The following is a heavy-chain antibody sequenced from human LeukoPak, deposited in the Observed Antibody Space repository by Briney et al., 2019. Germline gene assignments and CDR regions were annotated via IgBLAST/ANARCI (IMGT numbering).Heavy chain of an antibody. J-gene: IGHJ1*01. CDR3: ARAPFGGVGWGTARGYFPP. CDR2: IYHSGGT. CDR1: GGSIYGSGWH. Sequence: SETLSLTCSVSGGSIYGSGWHWSWLRQAPGKGLEWIGYIYHSGGTYISPPLTSRVSISVDRFNNQFFLYLNYATDADAAFYYGARAPFGGVGWGTARGYFPPWGKGPLATVSS. V-gene: IGHV4-30-2*01. D-gene: IGHD3-10*01.